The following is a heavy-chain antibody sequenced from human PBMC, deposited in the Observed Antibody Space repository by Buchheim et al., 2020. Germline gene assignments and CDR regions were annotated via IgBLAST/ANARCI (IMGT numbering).Heavy chain of an antibody. CDR1: GFTFSSSW. J-gene: IGHJ5*02. CDR2: IKSDGSRT. D-gene: IGHD6-6*01. CDR3: AKYGSS. V-gene: IGHV3-74*03. Sequence: EVQLVESGGDLIQPGGSLRLSCAASGFTFSSSWMHWVRQVPGKGLVWVSSIKSDGSRTTYADSVKGRFTISRDNGKNTLYLQMSGLRVEDTAVYFCAKYGSSWGQGIL.